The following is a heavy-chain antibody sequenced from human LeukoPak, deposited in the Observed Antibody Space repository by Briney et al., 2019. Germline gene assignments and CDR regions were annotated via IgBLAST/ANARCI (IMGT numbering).Heavy chain of an antibody. J-gene: IGHJ5*02. D-gene: IGHD1-26*01. CDR1: GYTFTSYD. CDR2: MNPNSGNT. CDR3: AKVGATQLKNWFDP. Sequence: GASVKVSCKASGYTFTSYDVNWVRQATGQGLEWMGWMNPNSGNTGYAQKFQGRVTITADESTSTAYMELSSLRSEDTAMYYCAKVGATQLKNWFDPWGQGTLVTVSS. V-gene: IGHV1-8*03.